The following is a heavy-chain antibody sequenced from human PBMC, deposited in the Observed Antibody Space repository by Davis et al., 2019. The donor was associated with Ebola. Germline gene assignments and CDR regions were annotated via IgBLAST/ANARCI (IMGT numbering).Heavy chain of an antibody. CDR2: INWNGGST. CDR3: ARDPPDYGGYFDY. CDR1: GFTFDDYG. V-gene: IGHV3-20*04. Sequence: GESLKISCAASGFTFDDYGMSWVRQAPGKGLEWVSGINWNGGSTGYADSVKGRFTISRDNAKNSLYLQMNSLRAEDTAVYYCARDPPDYGGYFDYWGQGTLVTVSS. D-gene: IGHD4-23*01. J-gene: IGHJ4*02.